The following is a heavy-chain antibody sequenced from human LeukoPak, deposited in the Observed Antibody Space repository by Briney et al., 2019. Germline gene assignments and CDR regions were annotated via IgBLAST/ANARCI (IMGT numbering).Heavy chain of an antibody. J-gene: IGHJ6*04. Sequence: GGSLRLSCAASGFTFSSYDMHWVRQGKGLERVSAIGTAGDPYYPYSVKGRFTISRENAKNSLYLQMNSLRAGHTTVYYCARSRSLLIHGMDVWGKGTTVTVSS. CDR2: IGTAGDP. CDR1: GFTFSSYD. CDR3: ARSRSLLIHGMDV. D-gene: IGHD2-15*01. V-gene: IGHV3-13*05.